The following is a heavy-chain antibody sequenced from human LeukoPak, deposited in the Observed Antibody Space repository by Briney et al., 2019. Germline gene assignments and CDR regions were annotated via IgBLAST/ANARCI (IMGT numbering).Heavy chain of an antibody. Sequence: GGSLRLSCAAFGFTVSSNYMSWVRQAPGKGLEWVSVIYSGGSTYYADSVKGRFTISRDNSKNTLYLQMNSLRAEDTAVYYCARAQYYDSSGYYYRYYFDYWGQGTLVTVSS. CDR3: ARAQYYDSSGYYYRYYFDY. V-gene: IGHV3-53*01. CDR2: IYSGGST. CDR1: GFTVSSNY. J-gene: IGHJ4*02. D-gene: IGHD3-22*01.